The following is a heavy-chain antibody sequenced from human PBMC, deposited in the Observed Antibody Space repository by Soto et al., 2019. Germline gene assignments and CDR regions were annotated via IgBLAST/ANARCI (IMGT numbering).Heavy chain of an antibody. CDR1: GDSVSSNSAA. CDR3: ARDTVAVTYYYYGMDV. Sequence: SPTPSLTCAISGDSVSSNSAAWHWIRQSPSRGLEWLGRTYYRSKWYNDYAVSVKSRITINPDTSKNQFSLQLNSVTPEYTAVYYCARDTVAVTYYYYGMDVWGQGTTVTVSS. V-gene: IGHV6-1*01. J-gene: IGHJ6*02. D-gene: IGHD6-19*01. CDR2: TYYRSKWYN.